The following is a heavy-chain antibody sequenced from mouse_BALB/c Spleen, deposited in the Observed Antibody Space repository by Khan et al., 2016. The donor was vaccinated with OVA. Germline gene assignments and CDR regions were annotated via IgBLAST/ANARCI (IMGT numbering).Heavy chain of an antibody. J-gene: IGHJ2*01. CDR2: IDPSNGNT. CDR1: GFNFNDSY. V-gene: IGHV14-3*02. D-gene: IGHD1-1*02. CDR3: ASMVRY. Sequence: EVQLQESGAELVKPGATVKMSCTASGFNFNDSYMHWLKQWPEQGLEWIGRIDPSNGNTKYNPKFQGKATMTADKSSNTAYMQLSSLTSEDTAVYYCASMVRYWGQGTTLTVSS.